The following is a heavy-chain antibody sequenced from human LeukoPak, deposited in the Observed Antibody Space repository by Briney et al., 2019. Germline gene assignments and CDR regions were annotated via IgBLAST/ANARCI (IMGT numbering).Heavy chain of an antibody. Sequence: GGSQRLSCGASGFRFSDYYMAWIRQAPGKGLEWISYISYSGSPIDYANSMKGRFTISRDNAKNSLYLQMGSLRVEDTAVYYCARGLYSYDYWGQGTLVTVSS. CDR3: ARGLYSYDY. V-gene: IGHV3-11*04. CDR2: ISYSGSPI. CDR1: GFRFSDYY. D-gene: IGHD3-16*01. J-gene: IGHJ4*02.